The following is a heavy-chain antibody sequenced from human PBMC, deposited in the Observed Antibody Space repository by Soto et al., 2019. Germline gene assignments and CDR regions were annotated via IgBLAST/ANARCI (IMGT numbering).Heavy chain of an antibody. CDR1: GASISSYY. D-gene: IGHD3-9*01. CDR2: IYYSGST. CDR3: ARPVNDSLTGNHDAFHI. Sequence: SETLSLTCTVSGASISSYYWSWIRQPPGKGLEWIEYIYYSGSTNYNPSLKSRVSTSVDTSKNQLSLNLSSVTAADTAVYYCARPVNDSLTGNHDAFHIWGQGTMVTVSS. J-gene: IGHJ3*02. V-gene: IGHV4-59*08.